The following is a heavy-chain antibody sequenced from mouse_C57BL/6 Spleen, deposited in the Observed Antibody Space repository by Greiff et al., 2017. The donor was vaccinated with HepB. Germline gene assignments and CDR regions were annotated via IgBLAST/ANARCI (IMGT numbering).Heavy chain of an antibody. CDR1: GFTFSDYG. CDR3: ARGPYGYGEYYFDY. Sequence: EVKVVESGGGLVKPGGSLKLSCAASGFTFSDYGMHWVRQAPEKGLEWVAYISSGSSTIYYADTVKGRFTISRDNAKNPLFLQMTSLRSEDTAMYYCARGPYGYGEYYFDYWGQGTTLTVSS. D-gene: IGHD2-2*01. J-gene: IGHJ2*01. V-gene: IGHV5-17*01. CDR2: ISSGSSTI.